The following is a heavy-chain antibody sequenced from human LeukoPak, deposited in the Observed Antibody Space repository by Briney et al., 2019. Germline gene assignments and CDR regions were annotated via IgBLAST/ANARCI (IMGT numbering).Heavy chain of an antibody. CDR3: ARDFSSSWASLDV. CDR2: ISSSGSTI. Sequence: GGSLRLSXAASGFTFSDYYMSWIRQAPGKGLEWVSYISSSGSTIYYADSVKGRFTISRDNAKNSLYLQMNSLRAEDTAVYYCARDFSSSWASLDVWGKWTTVTVSS. D-gene: IGHD6-13*01. V-gene: IGHV3-11*04. J-gene: IGHJ6*04. CDR1: GFTFSDYY.